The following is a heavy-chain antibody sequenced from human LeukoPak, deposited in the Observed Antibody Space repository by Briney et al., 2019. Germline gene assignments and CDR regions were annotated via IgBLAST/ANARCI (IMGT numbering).Heavy chain of an antibody. V-gene: IGHV3-33*01. CDR3: ARDRGSNDPIDS. J-gene: IGHJ5*02. CDR2: IWHDGKNK. Sequence: PGGSLRLSCAASGFTLKSYGMHWVRQAPGKGLEGVAVIWHDGKNKYYGDSVKGRFTVSRDNSKNTVYLQMDSLRVEDTAVYYCARDRGSNDPIDSWGQGTLVTVSS. CDR1: GFTLKSYG. D-gene: IGHD2-15*01.